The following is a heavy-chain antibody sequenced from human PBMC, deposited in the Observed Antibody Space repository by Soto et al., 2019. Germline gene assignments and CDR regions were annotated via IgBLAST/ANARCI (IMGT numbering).Heavy chain of an antibody. CDR2: ISARSGNT. Sequence: EVQLLESGGGLVQPGGSLRLSCAASGFTFNTFAMSWVRQAPGKGLEWVSGISARSGNTYYADSVKGRFTISRDNSKNTLNLQLNSRRAEDTAVYYCAKDQRYCSGGSCYLGYYYGMDVWGQGTTVTVSS. CDR1: GFTFNTFA. J-gene: IGHJ6*02. D-gene: IGHD2-15*01. CDR3: AKDQRYCSGGSCYLGYYYGMDV. V-gene: IGHV3-23*01.